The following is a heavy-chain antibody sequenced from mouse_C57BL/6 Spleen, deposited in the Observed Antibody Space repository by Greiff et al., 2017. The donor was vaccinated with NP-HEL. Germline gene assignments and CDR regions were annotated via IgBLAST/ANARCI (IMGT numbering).Heavy chain of an antibody. D-gene: IGHD1-1*01. V-gene: IGHV1-69*01. Sequence: QVQLQQSGAELVMPGASVKLSCKASGYTFTSYWMHWVKQRPGQGLEWIGEIDPSDSYTNYNQKFKGKSTLTVDKSSSTAYMQLSSLTSEDSAVYYCARRNYYGSSPFDYWGQGTTLTVSS. J-gene: IGHJ2*01. CDR2: IDPSDSYT. CDR1: GYTFTSYW. CDR3: ARRNYYGSSPFDY.